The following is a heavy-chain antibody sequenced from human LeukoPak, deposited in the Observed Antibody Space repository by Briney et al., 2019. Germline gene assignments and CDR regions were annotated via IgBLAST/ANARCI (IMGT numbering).Heavy chain of an antibody. J-gene: IGHJ6*02. CDR2: MNPNSGNT. V-gene: IGHV1-8*01. Sequence: ASVTVSCKASGYTFTSYDINWGRQAPGQGLEWMGWMNPNSGNTGYAQKFQGRVTMTRNTSISTAYMELSSLRSEDTAVYYCARLHSSYFLYCMDVWGQATTVTVSS. CDR1: GYTFTSYD. D-gene: IGHD6-6*01. CDR3: ARLHSSYFLYCMDV.